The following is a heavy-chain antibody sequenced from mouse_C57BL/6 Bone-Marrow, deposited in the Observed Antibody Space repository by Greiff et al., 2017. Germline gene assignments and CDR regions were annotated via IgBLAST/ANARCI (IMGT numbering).Heavy chain of an antibody. CDR1: GYTFTSYG. J-gene: IGHJ3*01. V-gene: IGHV1-81*01. CDR3: AREGLRRAAWFAY. Sequence: QVQLQQSGAELARPGASVKLSCKASGYTFTSYGISWVKQRTGQGLEWIGEIYPRSGNTYYNEKFKGKATLTADKSSSTAYMELRSLTSEDSAVYFCAREGLRRAAWFAYWGQGTLVTVSA. D-gene: IGHD2-4*01. CDR2: IYPRSGNT.